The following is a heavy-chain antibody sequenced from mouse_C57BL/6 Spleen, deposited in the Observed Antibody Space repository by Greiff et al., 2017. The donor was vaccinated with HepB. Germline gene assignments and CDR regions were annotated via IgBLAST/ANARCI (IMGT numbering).Heavy chain of an antibody. CDR2: IYPSDSET. V-gene: IGHV1-61*01. J-gene: IGHJ2*01. Sequence: VQLQQSGAELVRPGSSVKLSCKASGYTFTSYWMDWVKQRPGQGLEWIGNIYPSDSETHYNQKFKDKATLTVDKSSSTAYMQISSLTSEDSAVYCCAREAGTPHFDYWGQGTTLTVSS. D-gene: IGHD3-3*01. CDR3: AREAGTPHFDY. CDR1: GYTFTSYW.